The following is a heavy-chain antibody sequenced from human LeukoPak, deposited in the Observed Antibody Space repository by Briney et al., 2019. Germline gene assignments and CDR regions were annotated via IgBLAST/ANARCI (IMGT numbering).Heavy chain of an antibody. D-gene: IGHD3/OR15-3a*01. CDR3: ARGGDWRSELYYYYMDV. CDR1: GFTFSSYS. Sequence: PGGSLRLSCAASGFTFSSYSMNWVRQAPGKGLEWVSYISSSSSTIYYADSVKGRFTISRDNAKNSLYLQMNSLRAEDTAVYYCARGGDWRSELYYYYMDVWGKGTTVTVSS. J-gene: IGHJ6*03. CDR2: ISSSSSTI. V-gene: IGHV3-48*01.